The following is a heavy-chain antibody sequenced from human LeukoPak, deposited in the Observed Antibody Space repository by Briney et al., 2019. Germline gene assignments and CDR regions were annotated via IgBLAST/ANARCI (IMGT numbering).Heavy chain of an antibody. CDR3: ARHDGSSWYYAFDV. Sequence: SEALCLTCTVSGVSISSYYWSWIRQPPGKGLEWIGYIYYSGSTNYSPSLKSRVTISLDTSKNQFSLKLSSVTAADTAVYYCARHDGSSWYYAFDVWGQGTIVTVSS. J-gene: IGHJ3*01. D-gene: IGHD6-13*01. CDR2: IYYSGST. CDR1: GVSISSYY. V-gene: IGHV4-59*08.